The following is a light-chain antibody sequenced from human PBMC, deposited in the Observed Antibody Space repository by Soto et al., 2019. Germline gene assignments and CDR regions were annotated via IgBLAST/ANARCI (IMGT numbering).Light chain of an antibody. Sequence: DIHMTHSPSSLSASVGDRVTITCRASQSISSYLNWYQQKPGKAPKLLIYAASSLQSGVPSRFSGSGSATDFTLTINSLQPEDFATYYCQQTDSYPSTFGGGTKVDIK. CDR1: QSISSY. CDR3: QQTDSYPST. CDR2: AAS. V-gene: IGKV1-39*01. J-gene: IGKJ4*01.